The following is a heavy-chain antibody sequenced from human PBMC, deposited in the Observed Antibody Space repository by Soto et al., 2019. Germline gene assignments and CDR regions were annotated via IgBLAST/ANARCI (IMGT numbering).Heavy chain of an antibody. CDR2: ISWTGGPI. CDR3: TKDILRNGDYGPHYFDY. CDR1: GFYFNDYG. Sequence: EVQLVESGGGLVQPGRSLRLSCAASGFYFNDYGMHWVRQVPGKGLEWVSGISWTGGPIGYSDSVKGRFTISRDNAKNSLYLQMNSLRAEDTALYYCTKDILRNGDYGPHYFDYWGQGTLVTVSS. V-gene: IGHV3-9*01. D-gene: IGHD2-21*02. J-gene: IGHJ4*02.